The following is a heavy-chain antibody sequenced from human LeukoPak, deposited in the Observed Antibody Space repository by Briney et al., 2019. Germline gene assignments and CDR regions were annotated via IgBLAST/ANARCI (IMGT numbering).Heavy chain of an antibody. CDR1: GFTFSGYS. D-gene: IGHD2-2*01. Sequence: PVGSLRLSCAASGFTFSGYSMNWVRQAPGKGLEWVSSVSTTGYYIYYADSVKGRCSISRDNAKNSLYLQMNSLRAEDTAVYYCARGGDCGTTSCYYFDFWGQGTRVTVSS. J-gene: IGHJ4*02. CDR2: VSTTGYYI. CDR3: ARGGDCGTTSCYYFDF. V-gene: IGHV3-21*01.